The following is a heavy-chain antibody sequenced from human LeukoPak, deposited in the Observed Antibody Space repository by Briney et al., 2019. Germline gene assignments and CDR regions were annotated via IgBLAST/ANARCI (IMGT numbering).Heavy chain of an antibody. D-gene: IGHD2-2*01. CDR3: ARGHGSSFDY. CDR1: GGSFSGYY. J-gene: IGHJ4*02. V-gene: IGHV4-34*01. Sequence: SETLSLTCAVYGGSFSGYYWSWIRQPPGNGLEWIGEINHSGSTNYNPSLKSRVTISVDTSKNQFSLKLSSVTAADTAVYYCARGHGSSFDYWGQGTLVTVSS. CDR2: INHSGST.